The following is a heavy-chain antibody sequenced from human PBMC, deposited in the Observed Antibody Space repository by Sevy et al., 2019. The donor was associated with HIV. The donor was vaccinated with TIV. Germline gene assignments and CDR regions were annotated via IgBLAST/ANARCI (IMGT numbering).Heavy chain of an antibody. CDR1: GFTFINYA. J-gene: IGHJ4*02. V-gene: IGHV3-23*01. Sequence: GGSLRLSCAASGFTFINYAMNWVRQAPGKGLEWVSGISGSGGSGDKTNYADSVKGRFTISRDDSKNSLYLQLNSLRAEDTAIYYCARKYDSSGNFDYWGQGTLVTVSS. CDR2: ISGSGGSGDKT. CDR3: ARKYDSSGNFDY. D-gene: IGHD3-22*01.